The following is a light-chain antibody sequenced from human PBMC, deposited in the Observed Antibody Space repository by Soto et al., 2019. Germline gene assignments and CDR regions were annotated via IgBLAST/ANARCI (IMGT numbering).Light chain of an antibody. CDR1: QSLLHSNGYNY. J-gene: IGKJ4*01. Sequence: DIVMTQSPLSLPVTPGEPASISCRSSQSLLHSNGYNYLDWYLQKPGQSPQLLIYLGSNRASGVLDRCSGSGSGTDCTLQISRVEAEDVGVYYCMQALQTPLTFGGGTKVEIK. CDR2: LGS. V-gene: IGKV2-28*01. CDR3: MQALQTPLT.